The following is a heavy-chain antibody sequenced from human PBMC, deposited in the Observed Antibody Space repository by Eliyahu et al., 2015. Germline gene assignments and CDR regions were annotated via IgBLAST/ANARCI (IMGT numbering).Heavy chain of an antibody. CDR3: ARDLDYYDSSGVFDP. CDR2: IYTSGST. J-gene: IGHJ5*02. V-gene: IGHV4-61*02. CDR1: GXXISSGSYY. D-gene: IGHD3-22*01. Sequence: QVQLQESGPGLVKPSQTLSLTCTVSGXXISSGSYYWSWIRQPAGKGLEWIGRIYTSGSTNYNPSLKSRVTISVDTSKNQFSLKLSSVTAADTAVYYCARDLDYYDSSGVFDPWGQGTLVTVSS.